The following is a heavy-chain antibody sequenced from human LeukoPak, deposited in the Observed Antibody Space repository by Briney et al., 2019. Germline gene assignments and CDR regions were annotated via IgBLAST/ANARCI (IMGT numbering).Heavy chain of an antibody. J-gene: IGHJ3*02. D-gene: IGHD1-26*01. CDR2: IYYSGST. Sequence: SETLSLTCTVSGGSISSSSYCWGWIRQPPGKGLEWIGSIYYSGSTYYNPSLKSRVTISVDTSKNQFSLKLSSVTAADTAVYYCARREWEPGAFDIWGQGTMVTVSS. CDR3: ARREWEPGAFDI. V-gene: IGHV4-39*01. CDR1: GGSISSSSYC.